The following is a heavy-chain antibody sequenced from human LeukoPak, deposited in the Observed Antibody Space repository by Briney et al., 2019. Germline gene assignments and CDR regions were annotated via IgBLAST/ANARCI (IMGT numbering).Heavy chain of an antibody. V-gene: IGHV3-48*01. CDR2: ISSSSSTI. CDR1: GFTFSSYS. CDR3: AKGTGGSSWPFDY. D-gene: IGHD6-13*01. J-gene: IGHJ4*02. Sequence: PGGSLRLSCAASGFTFSSYSMNWVRQAPGKGLEWVSYISSSSSTIYYADSVKGRFTISRDNAKNSLCLQMNSLRAEDTAVYYCAKGTGGSSWPFDYWGQGTLVTVSS.